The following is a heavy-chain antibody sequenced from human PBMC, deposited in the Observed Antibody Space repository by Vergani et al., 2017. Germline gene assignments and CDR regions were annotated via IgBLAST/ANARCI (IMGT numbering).Heavy chain of an antibody. CDR3: AREPRKQPGGXFDY. J-gene: IGHJ4*02. CDR2: ISWNSGSI. V-gene: IGHV3-9*01. Sequence: EVQLVESGGGLVQPGRSLRLSCAASGFTFDDYAMHWVRQAPGKGLEWVSGISWNSGSIGYADSVKGRFTISRDNAKNSLYLQMNSLRAEDTAVYYCAREPRKQPGGXFDYWGQGTLVTVSS. CDR1: GFTFDDYA. D-gene: IGHD6-13*01.